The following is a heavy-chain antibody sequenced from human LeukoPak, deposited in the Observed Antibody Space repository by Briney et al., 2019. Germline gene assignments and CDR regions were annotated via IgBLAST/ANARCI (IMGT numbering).Heavy chain of an antibody. CDR1: GYTFTGYY. Sequence: ASVKVSCKASGYTFTGYYMHWVRQAPGQGLEWMGWINPNSGGTNYAQKFQGRVTMTRDTSISTAYMELSRLRSDDTAVYYCARDKGTMVRGVYYYYYYMDVCGKGTTVTISS. CDR2: INPNSGGT. CDR3: ARDKGTMVRGVYYYYYYMDV. V-gene: IGHV1-2*02. J-gene: IGHJ6*03. D-gene: IGHD3-10*01.